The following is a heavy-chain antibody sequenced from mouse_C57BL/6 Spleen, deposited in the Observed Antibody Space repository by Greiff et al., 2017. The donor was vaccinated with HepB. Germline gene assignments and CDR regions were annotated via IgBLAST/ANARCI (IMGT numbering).Heavy chain of an antibody. V-gene: IGHV1-52*01. Sequence: VQLQQPGAELVRPGSSVKLSCKASGYTFTSYWMHWVKQRPIQGLEWIGNIDPSDSETHYNQKFKDKATLTVDKSSSTAYMQLSSLKSEDSAVYYCARVYYGNWGFDYWGQGTTLTVSS. D-gene: IGHD2-1*01. CDR2: IDPSDSET. J-gene: IGHJ2*01. CDR1: GYTFTSYW. CDR3: ARVYYGNWGFDY.